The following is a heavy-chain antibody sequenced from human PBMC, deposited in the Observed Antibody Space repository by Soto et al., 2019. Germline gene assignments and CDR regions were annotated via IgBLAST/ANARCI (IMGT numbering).Heavy chain of an antibody. D-gene: IGHD3-9*01. CDR1: GYTFTSYG. J-gene: IGHJ4*02. CDR2: ISAYNGNT. V-gene: IGHV1-18*01. CDR3: ARTLLRYFDWLTGYYFDY. Sequence: ASVKVSCKASGYTFTSYGISWVRQAPGQGLEWMGWISAYNGNTNYAQKLQGRVTMTTDTSTSTAYMERRSLRSDDTAVYYCARTLLRYFDWLTGYYFDYWGQGTLVTVSS.